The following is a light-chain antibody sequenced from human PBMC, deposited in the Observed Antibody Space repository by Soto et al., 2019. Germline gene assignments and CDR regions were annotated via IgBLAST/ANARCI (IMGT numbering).Light chain of an antibody. CDR3: QQYSNWPPIT. CDR1: QSVSIH. J-gene: IGKJ5*01. CDR2: DTS. Sequence: ETVMPQSPGTLSVSLGERATLSCMASQSVSIHLAWYQQKPGQAPRLLIYDTSTRATGIPARFSGSGSGTEFTLTISSLQSEDFAVYYCQQYSNWPPITFGQGTRLEIK. V-gene: IGKV3-15*01.